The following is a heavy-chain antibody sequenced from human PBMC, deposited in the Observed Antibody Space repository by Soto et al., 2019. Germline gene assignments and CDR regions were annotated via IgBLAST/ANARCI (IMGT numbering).Heavy chain of an antibody. Sequence: GGSLRLSCAASGFTVSSNYMSWVRQAPGKGLEWVSVIYSGGSTYYADSVKGRFTISRDNSKNTLYLQMNSLRAEDTAVYYCARDHDYYDSSGYYGSYFDYWGQGTLVTVSS. CDR1: GFTVSSNY. V-gene: IGHV3-66*01. CDR2: IYSGGST. J-gene: IGHJ4*02. CDR3: ARDHDYYDSSGYYGSYFDY. D-gene: IGHD3-22*01.